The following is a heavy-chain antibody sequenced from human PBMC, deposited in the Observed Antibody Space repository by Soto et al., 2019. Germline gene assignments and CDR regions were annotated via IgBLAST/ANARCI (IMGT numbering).Heavy chain of an antibody. V-gene: IGHV6-1*01. Sequence: SQTLSLTCVISGDRVSSNSAAWNWIRQSPSRGLEWLGRTYYRSKWYIDYALSVKSRITINPDTTKNQLSLQLDSVTPEDTAVYYCARARDYDAWSGHTSQYYYYGMDVWGQGTTVTVSS. CDR2: TYYRSKWYI. D-gene: IGHD3-3*01. CDR1: GDRVSSNSAA. J-gene: IGHJ6*02. CDR3: ARARDYDAWSGHTSQYYYYGMDV.